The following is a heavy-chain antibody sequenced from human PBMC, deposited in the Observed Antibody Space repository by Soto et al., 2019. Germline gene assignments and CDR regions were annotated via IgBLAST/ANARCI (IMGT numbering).Heavy chain of an antibody. CDR3: ANGDSSGFEYFQS. CDR2: GSFDGTNK. Sequence: QVQLVESGGGVVQPGMTLRLSCTASGFTFSSHGMHWVRQAPGKGLEWVAVGSFDGTNKNYADSVRGRFTISRDNSKNTLYLQMISLRAEVTAVYYSANGDSSGFEYFQSWGQGTLVTVSS. J-gene: IGHJ1*01. CDR1: GFTFSSHG. D-gene: IGHD3-22*01. V-gene: IGHV3-30*18.